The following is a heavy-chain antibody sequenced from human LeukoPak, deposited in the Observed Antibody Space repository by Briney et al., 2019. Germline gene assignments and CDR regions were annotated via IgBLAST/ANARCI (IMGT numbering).Heavy chain of an antibody. CDR1: GFTFDDYA. D-gene: IGHD3-22*01. J-gene: IGHJ3*02. Sequence: GGSLRLSCAASGFTFDDYAMHWVRQAPGKGLEWVSGISWNSGSIGYADSVKGRFTISRDNAKNSLYLQMNSLRAEDTALYYCAKDIVYYYDRATSGAFDIWGQGTMVTVPS. V-gene: IGHV3-9*01. CDR2: ISWNSGSI. CDR3: AKDIVYYYDRATSGAFDI.